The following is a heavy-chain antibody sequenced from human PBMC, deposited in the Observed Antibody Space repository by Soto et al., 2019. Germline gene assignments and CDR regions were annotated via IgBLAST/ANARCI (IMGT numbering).Heavy chain of an antibody. V-gene: IGHV3-9*01. J-gene: IGHJ6*02. CDR3: AKGYSSGWFYGMDV. D-gene: IGHD6-19*01. CDR2: ISWNSGSI. Sequence: GGSLRLSCVGSGFTFSTYSINWVRQAPGKGLEWVSGISWNSGSIGYADSVKGRFTISRDNAKNSLYLQMNSLRAEDTALYYCAKGYSSGWFYGMDVWGQGTTVTVSS. CDR1: GFTFSTYS.